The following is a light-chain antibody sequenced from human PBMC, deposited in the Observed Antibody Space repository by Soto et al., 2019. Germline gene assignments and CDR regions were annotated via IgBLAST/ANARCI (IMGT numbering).Light chain of an antibody. CDR2: KAS. CDR1: QSISSW. V-gene: IGKV1-5*03. Sequence: DIQMTQSPSTLSASVGDRVTITCRASQSISSWLTWYQQKSGQAPKLLIYKASIVESGVPSRFSGSGSGTESTLTLSSLQPDDSATYYCQQYSYFATFGQGTRVEVK. CDR3: QQYSYFAT. J-gene: IGKJ1*01.